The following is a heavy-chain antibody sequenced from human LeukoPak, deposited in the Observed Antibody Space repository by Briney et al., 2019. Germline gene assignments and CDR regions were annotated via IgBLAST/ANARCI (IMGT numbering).Heavy chain of an antibody. CDR3: ARDRDDFWSGYSYGMDV. Sequence: SETLSLTCTVSGGSISSYYWSWIRQPAGKGPEWIGRIYTSGSTNYNPSLKSRVTMSVDTSKNQFSLKLSSVTAADTAVYYCARDRDDFWSGYSYGMDVWGQGTTVTVSS. CDR1: GGSISSYY. V-gene: IGHV4-4*07. J-gene: IGHJ6*02. CDR2: IYTSGST. D-gene: IGHD3-3*01.